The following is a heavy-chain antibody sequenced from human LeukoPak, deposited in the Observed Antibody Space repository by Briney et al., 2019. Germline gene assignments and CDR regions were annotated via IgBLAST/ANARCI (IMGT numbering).Heavy chain of an antibody. Sequence: PSETLSLTCTVTRGSLSSYYRSWIRQPPGKGLEWIGYIYYTGSTNYNPSLKSRVTISVDTSKNQFSLKLSSVTAADTAVYYCARQQFSQLYYFDNWGQGTLVTVSS. D-gene: IGHD1-1*01. J-gene: IGHJ4*02. V-gene: IGHV4-59*01. CDR2: IYYTGST. CDR3: ARQQFSQLYYFDN. CDR1: RGSLSSYY.